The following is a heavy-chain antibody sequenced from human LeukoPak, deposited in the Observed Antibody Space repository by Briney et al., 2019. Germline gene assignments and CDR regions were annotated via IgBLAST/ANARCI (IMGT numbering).Heavy chain of an antibody. CDR1: GFTFRSYG. Sequence: GGSLRLSCAASGFTFRSYGMHWVRQAPGKGLEWVAVIAYDGNNKYYADSVKGRFTISRDYSKNTMYLQVKSLRAEDAAVYYCARDYSPAAIAGDYYFDYWGQGTLVTVSS. D-gene: IGHD2-2*01. CDR3: ARDYSPAAIAGDYYFDY. V-gene: IGHV3-30*03. CDR2: IAYDGNNK. J-gene: IGHJ4*02.